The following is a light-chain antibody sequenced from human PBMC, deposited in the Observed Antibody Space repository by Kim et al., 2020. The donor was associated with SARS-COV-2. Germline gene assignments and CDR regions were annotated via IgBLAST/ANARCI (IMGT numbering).Light chain of an antibody. CDR3: QQYNNWPPIT. CDR2: GAS. J-gene: IGKJ2*01. V-gene: IGKV3-15*01. Sequence: VPPGAGATLSCRASQSVSSTLAWYQQKPGQAPRLLIYGASTRATGIPARFSGSGSGTEFTLTISSLQSEDFAVYYCQQYNNWPPITFGQGTKLEI. CDR1: QSVSST.